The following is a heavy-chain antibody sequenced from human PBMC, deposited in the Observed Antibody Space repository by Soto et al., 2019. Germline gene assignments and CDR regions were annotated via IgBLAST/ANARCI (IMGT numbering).Heavy chain of an antibody. CDR2: FYYSGST. D-gene: IGHD3-16*02. Sequence: SETLSLTCTVSGDSMSSYFWSWIRQPPGKGLEWIGYFYYSGSTNYNPSLKSRVTISVDTSKNQFSLKLNSVTAADTAVYYCAGRNSLASVSLNFRELSNYKWIDPWGPGTLVTVSS. CDR1: GDSMSSYF. V-gene: IGHV4-59*08. CDR3: AGRNSLASVSLNFRELSNYKWIDP. J-gene: IGHJ5*02.